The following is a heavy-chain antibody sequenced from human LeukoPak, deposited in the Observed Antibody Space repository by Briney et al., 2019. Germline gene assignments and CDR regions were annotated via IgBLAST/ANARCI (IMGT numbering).Heavy chain of an antibody. CDR3: ARSRYYDILTGTPTYYFDY. CDR1: GGSVSSGSYY. CDR2: IYCSGST. J-gene: IGHJ4*02. D-gene: IGHD3-9*01. Sequence: SETLSLTCTVSGGSVSSGSYYWSWIRQPPGKGLEWIGYIYCSGSTNYNPSLKSRVTISVDTSKNQFSLKLNSVTAADTAVYYCARSRYYDILTGTPTYYFDYWGQGTLVTVSS. V-gene: IGHV4-61*01.